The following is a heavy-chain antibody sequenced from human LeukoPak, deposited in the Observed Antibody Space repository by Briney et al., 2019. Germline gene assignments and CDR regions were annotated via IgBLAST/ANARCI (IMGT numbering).Heavy chain of an antibody. J-gene: IGHJ4*02. CDR3: ARDFGSLLPYYFDY. Sequence: ASVKVSCKASGGTFSSYAISWVRQAPGQGLEWMGRIIPILGIANYAQKFQGRVTITADKSTSTAYMELSSLRSEDTAVYYCARDFGSLLPYYFDYWGRGTLVTVSS. D-gene: IGHD2-15*01. CDR1: GGTFSSYA. CDR2: IIPILGIA. V-gene: IGHV1-69*04.